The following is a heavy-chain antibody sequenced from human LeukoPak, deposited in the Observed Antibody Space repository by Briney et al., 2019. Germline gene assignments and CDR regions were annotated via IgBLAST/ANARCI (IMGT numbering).Heavy chain of an antibody. V-gene: IGHV4-59*08. CDR2: FYYSGST. Sequence: PSETLSLTCTVSGGSISSYYWSWIRQPPGKGLEWIVYFYYSGSTNYNPSLKSRVTISVDTSKNQFSLKLSSVTAADTAVYFCARHVADEYSDTSPYGMDVWGQGTTVTVSS. D-gene: IGHD6-19*01. CDR1: GGSISSYY. CDR3: ARHVADEYSDTSPYGMDV. J-gene: IGHJ6*02.